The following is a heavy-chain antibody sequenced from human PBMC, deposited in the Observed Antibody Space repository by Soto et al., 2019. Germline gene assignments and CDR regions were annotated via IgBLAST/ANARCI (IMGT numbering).Heavy chain of an antibody. V-gene: IGHV4-30-2*01. CDR2: IYHSGYT. CDR1: GGSISSGGYS. D-gene: IGHD1-1*01. Sequence: SETLSLTCAVSGGSISSGGYSWNWIRQAPGKGLEWIGYIYHSGYTLYNPSLKGRVTISVDKSKDHFSLNLTSVTAADTAVYYCARDQLEGNWFDPWGQGTLVTVSS. J-gene: IGHJ5*02. CDR3: ARDQLEGNWFDP.